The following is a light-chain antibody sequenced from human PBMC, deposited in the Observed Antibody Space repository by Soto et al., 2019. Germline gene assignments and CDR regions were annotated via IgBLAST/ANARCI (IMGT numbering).Light chain of an antibody. V-gene: IGLV2-8*01. CDR3: SAYAGSSTWV. Sequence: QSAPTQPPSASGSPGQSVTFSCTGTSSNVGGYNYVSWYQQYPGKAPKLMIYEVYKRPSGVPDRFSGSKSGNTASLTVSGLQPEDEADYYCSAYAGSSTWVFGGGTKLTVL. CDR2: EVY. CDR1: SSNVGGYNY. J-gene: IGLJ2*01.